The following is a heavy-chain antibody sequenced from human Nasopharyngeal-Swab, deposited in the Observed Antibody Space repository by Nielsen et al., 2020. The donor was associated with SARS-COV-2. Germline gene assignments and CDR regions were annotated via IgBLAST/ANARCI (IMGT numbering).Heavy chain of an antibody. D-gene: IGHD6-6*01. CDR1: GGSFSAYD. J-gene: IGHJ4*02. CDR3: ARGGGEAARYYFDY. Sequence: SETLSLTCAVYGGSFSAYDWSWIRQPPGKGLEWIGEINHSGNTNYNPSLKSRVTISLDTSKNQFSLKLSSVTAADTAVYYCARGGGEAARYYFDYWGQGTLVTVSS. CDR2: INHSGNT. V-gene: IGHV4-34*01.